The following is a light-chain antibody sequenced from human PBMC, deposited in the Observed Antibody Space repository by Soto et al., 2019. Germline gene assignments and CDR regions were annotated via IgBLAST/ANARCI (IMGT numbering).Light chain of an antibody. J-gene: IGKJ1*01. V-gene: IGKV1-5*01. Sequence: DIQMTQSPSTLSASVGDRVTITCRASQAIRTDLGWYQQKPGKAPKLLIFAASNLHSGVPSRFSGSGSGTEFTLTISSLQPDDFATYYCQHYNSYSEAFGQGTKVDIK. CDR2: AAS. CDR1: QAIRTD. CDR3: QHYNSYSEA.